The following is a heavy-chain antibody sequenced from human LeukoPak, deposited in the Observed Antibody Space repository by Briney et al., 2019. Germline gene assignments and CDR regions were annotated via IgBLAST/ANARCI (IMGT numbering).Heavy chain of an antibody. CDR3: ATTGGDFWSGYYPFDY. CDR1: GGSISSYY. Sequence: PSETLSLTCTVSGGSISSYYWSWIRQPPGKGLEWIGYIYYNGSTNYNPSLKSRVTISVDTSKNQFSLKLSSVTAADTAVYYCATTGGDFWSGYYPFDYWGQGTLVTVSS. V-gene: IGHV4-59*01. J-gene: IGHJ4*02. CDR2: IYYNGST. D-gene: IGHD3-3*01.